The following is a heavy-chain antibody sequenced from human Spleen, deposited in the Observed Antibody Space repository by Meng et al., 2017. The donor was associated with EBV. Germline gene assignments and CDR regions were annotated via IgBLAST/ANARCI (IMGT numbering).Heavy chain of an antibody. J-gene: IGHJ4*02. CDR2: VYHAGNI. V-gene: IGHV4-4*02. CDR1: GASISSRNW. CDR3: ATYRGHYYFDF. D-gene: IGHD3-16*02. Sequence: QMRESGPGLLRPSGTLAPPCAFSGASISSRNWWIWVRQPPGKGLEWIGEVYHAGNINYNPSLESRVTISIDKSKNQFSLNLTSVTAADTAVYYCATYRGHYYFDFWGQGTLVTVSS.